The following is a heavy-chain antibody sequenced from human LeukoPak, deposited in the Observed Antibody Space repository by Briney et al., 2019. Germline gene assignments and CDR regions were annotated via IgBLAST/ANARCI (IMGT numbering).Heavy chain of an antibody. D-gene: IGHD5-18*01. J-gene: IGHJ3*02. CDR3: ARDKTTAPYSYGLHDAFDI. V-gene: IGHV4-59*01. Sequence: SETLSLTCTVSGGSISSYYWSWIRQPPGKGLEWIGYIYYSGSTNYNPSLKSRVTISVDTSKNQFSLKLSSVTAADTAVYYCARDKTTAPYSYGLHDAFDIWGQGTMVTVSS. CDR2: IYYSGST. CDR1: GGSISSYY.